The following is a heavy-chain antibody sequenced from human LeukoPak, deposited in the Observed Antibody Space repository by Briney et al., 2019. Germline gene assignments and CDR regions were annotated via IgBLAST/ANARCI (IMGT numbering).Heavy chain of an antibody. J-gene: IGHJ4*02. CDR3: AKSPYYYDSSGYNGYYFDY. CDR1: GYTLTELS. D-gene: IGHD3-22*01. CDR2: FDPEDGET. Sequence: ASVKVSCKVSGYTLTELSMHWVRQAPGKGLEWMGGFDPEDGETIYAQKFQGRVTMTEDTSTDTAYMELSSLRSEDTAVYYCAKSPYYYDSSGYNGYYFDYWGQGTLVTVSS. V-gene: IGHV1-24*01.